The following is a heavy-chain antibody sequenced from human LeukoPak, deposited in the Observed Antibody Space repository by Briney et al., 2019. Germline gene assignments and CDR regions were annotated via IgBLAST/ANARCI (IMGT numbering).Heavy chain of an antibody. Sequence: GGSLRLSCVASGFTFSTYWMNWVRQAPGKGLERVGTISPDGSDKYYVDSVRGRFTISRDNAKTSLYLQINSLRADDTALYFCARGIIVVVGASDHFDYWGQGTLITVSS. D-gene: IGHD2-15*01. V-gene: IGHV3-7*01. CDR1: GFTFSTYW. CDR3: ARGIIVVVGASDHFDY. CDR2: ISPDGSDK. J-gene: IGHJ4*02.